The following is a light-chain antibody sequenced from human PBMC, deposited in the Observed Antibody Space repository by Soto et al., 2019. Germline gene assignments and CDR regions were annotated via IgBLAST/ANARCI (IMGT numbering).Light chain of an antibody. CDR3: QSYDSSLSGYV. CDR1: SSNIGAGYD. J-gene: IGLJ1*01. V-gene: IGLV1-40*01. Sequence: QSVLTQPPSVSVAPGQRVTISCTGSSSNIGAGYDVHWYQQLPGTAPKLLIHGNRNRPSGVPDRFSGSKSGTSASLAITGLQAEDEADYYCQSYDSSLSGYVFGTGTKSPS. CDR2: GNR.